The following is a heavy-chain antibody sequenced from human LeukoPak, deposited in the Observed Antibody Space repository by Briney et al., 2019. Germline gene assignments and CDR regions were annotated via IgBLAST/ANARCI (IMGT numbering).Heavy chain of an antibody. D-gene: IGHD3-10*01. V-gene: IGHV1-18*04. CDR2: ISAYNGNT. Sequence: ASVKVSCKASGYTFTSYGISWVRQAPGQGLEWMGWISAYNGNTNYAQKPQGRVTMTTDTSTSTAYMELRSLGSDDTAVYYCARESRYYGSGSFDYWGQGTLVTVSS. CDR3: ARESRYYGSGSFDY. CDR1: GYTFTSYG. J-gene: IGHJ4*02.